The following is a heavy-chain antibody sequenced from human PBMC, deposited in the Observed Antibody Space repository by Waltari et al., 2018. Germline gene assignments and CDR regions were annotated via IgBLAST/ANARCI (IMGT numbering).Heavy chain of an antibody. CDR1: GFNFSSYW. Sequence: EVRLVESGGGLVQPGGSLRLSCAASGFNFSSYWMSWVRQAPGKGLEWVANIKQDGSDKYYVDSGEGRFTVSRDNAKNSLYLQMNSLRAEDTAVYYCARVYWPRGFDYWGQGTLVTVSS. V-gene: IGHV3-7*01. J-gene: IGHJ4*02. D-gene: IGHD2-8*02. CDR3: ARVYWPRGFDY. CDR2: IKQDGSDK.